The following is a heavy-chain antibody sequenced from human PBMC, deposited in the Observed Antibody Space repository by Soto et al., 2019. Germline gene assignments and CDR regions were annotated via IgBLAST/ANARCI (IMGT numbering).Heavy chain of an antibody. V-gene: IGHV3-15*01. D-gene: IGHD2-15*01. CDR1: GFTFSNAW. CDR2: IKSRTAGGTT. J-gene: IGHJ6*03. CDR3: NPHATGYYHNLDV. Sequence: EVQLVESGGGLVKPGGSLRLSCAASGFTFSNAWMSWVRQAPGKGLEWVGRIKSRTAGGTTDYAAPVKGRFTISRDDSKNTLYLQMDSLKIEDTAVYYCNPHATGYYHNLDVWGRGTTVTVSS.